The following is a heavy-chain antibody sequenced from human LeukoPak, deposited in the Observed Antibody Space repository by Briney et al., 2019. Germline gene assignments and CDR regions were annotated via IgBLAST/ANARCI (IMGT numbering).Heavy chain of an antibody. J-gene: IGHJ4*02. D-gene: IGHD3-22*01. CDR2: VYHSGST. Sequence: SETLSLTCAVYGGSFSGYYWSWIRQPPGKGLEWIGSVYHSGSTYYNPSLRSRVTISGDTSKNQFSLKLSSVTAADTAVYYCAGVEDSSGYYYIDYWGQGTLVTVSS. V-gene: IGHV4-34*01. CDR1: GGSFSGYY. CDR3: AGVEDSSGYYYIDY.